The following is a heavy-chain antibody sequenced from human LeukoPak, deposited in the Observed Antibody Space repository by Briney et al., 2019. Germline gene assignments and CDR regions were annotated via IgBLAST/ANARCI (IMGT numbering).Heavy chain of an antibody. CDR2: IYSGGST. CDR1: GFSFISYG. V-gene: IGHV3-NL1*01. J-gene: IGHJ4*02. D-gene: IGHD1-1*01. Sequence: GGSLRLSCAASGFSFISYGMHWVRQAPGKGLEWVSVIYSGGSTYYADSVKGRFTISRHNSKNTLYLQMNSLRAEDTAVYFCAISGQLSHFDYWGQGTLVTVSS. CDR3: AISGQLSHFDY.